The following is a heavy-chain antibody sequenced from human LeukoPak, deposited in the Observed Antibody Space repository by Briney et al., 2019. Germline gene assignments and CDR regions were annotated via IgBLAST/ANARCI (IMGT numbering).Heavy chain of an antibody. Sequence: GGSLRLSCAASGLTFADYTMHWVRQARGKGLEWVSLISRNGVATKYADSVRGRFTISRDNSKNSLYLQMNSLRAEDTAVYYCARDHYGDYHFDYWGQGTLVTVSS. CDR3: ARDHYGDYHFDY. J-gene: IGHJ4*02. D-gene: IGHD4-17*01. CDR1: GLTFADYT. CDR2: ISRNGVAT. V-gene: IGHV3-43*01.